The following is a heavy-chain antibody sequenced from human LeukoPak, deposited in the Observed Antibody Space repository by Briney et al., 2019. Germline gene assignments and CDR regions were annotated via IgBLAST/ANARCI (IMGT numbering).Heavy chain of an antibody. Sequence: SETLSLTCTVSGGSISSYYWSWIRQPPGKGLEWIGYIYYGGSTNYNPSLKSRVTISVDRSKNQFSLKLSSVTATDTAVYYCARGALEYSSSSDSYNWFDPWGQGTLVTVSS. D-gene: IGHD6-6*01. J-gene: IGHJ5*02. CDR2: IYYGGST. CDR3: ARGALEYSSSSDSYNWFDP. V-gene: IGHV4-59*12. CDR1: GGSISSYY.